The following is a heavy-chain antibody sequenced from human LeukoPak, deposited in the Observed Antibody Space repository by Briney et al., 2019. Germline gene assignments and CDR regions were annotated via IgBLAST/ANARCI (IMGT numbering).Heavy chain of an antibody. V-gene: IGHV4-59*01. CDR2: ISYTGTT. CDR1: GASIRNKF. CDR3: ARDTSGYYGRYEH. J-gene: IGHJ4*02. D-gene: IGHD3-3*01. Sequence: PSETLSLTCDVSGASIRNKFWSWLRHPPGKELEWIGYISYTGTTNYNPSLQSRVTISVDTSKNQLSLKLTSMTAADTAVYYCARDTSGYYGRYEHWGQGTLVTVSS.